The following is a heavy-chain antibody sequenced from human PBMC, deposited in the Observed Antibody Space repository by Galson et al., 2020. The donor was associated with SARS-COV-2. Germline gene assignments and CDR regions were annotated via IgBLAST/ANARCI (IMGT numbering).Heavy chain of an antibody. CDR1: GFPFSSYG. Sequence: GGSLRLSCAASGFPFSSYGIHWVRQAPGKGLEWVAAISYHGSIKYYVDSVKGRFTISRDNSKNTLYLQMNSLRAEDTAVYYCANVLLWFGEFGGMDVWGQGTTVTVSS. CDR3: ANVLLWFGEFGGMDV. CDR2: ISYHGSIK. J-gene: IGHJ6*02. V-gene: IGHV3-30*18. D-gene: IGHD3-10*01.